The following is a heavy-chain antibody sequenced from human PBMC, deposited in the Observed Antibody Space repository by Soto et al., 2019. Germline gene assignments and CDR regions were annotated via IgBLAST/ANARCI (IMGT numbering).Heavy chain of an antibody. CDR3: ARAMPSVLGGMDV. Sequence: QVQLVESGGGVVQPGRSLRLSCAASGFTFSSYGMHWVRQAPGKGLEWVAVIWYDGSNKYYADSVKGRFTISRDNSKNTLYLQMNSLRAEDTAVYYCARAMPSVLGGMDVWGQGTTVTVSS. V-gene: IGHV3-33*01. CDR2: IWYDGSNK. CDR1: GFTFSSYG. D-gene: IGHD2-8*02. J-gene: IGHJ6*02.